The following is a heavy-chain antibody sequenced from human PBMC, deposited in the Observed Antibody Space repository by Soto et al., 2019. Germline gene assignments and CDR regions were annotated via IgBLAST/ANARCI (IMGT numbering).Heavy chain of an antibody. CDR3: ARVRITIFGVVTTDGWFDP. Sequence: SVKVSCKASGGTFSSYAISWVRQAPGQGLEWMGGIIPIFGAANYAQKFQGRVTITADESTSTAYMELSSLRSEDTAVYYCARVRITIFGVVTTDGWFDPWGQGTLATVSS. J-gene: IGHJ5*02. CDR1: GGTFSSYA. V-gene: IGHV1-69*13. D-gene: IGHD3-3*01. CDR2: IIPIFGAA.